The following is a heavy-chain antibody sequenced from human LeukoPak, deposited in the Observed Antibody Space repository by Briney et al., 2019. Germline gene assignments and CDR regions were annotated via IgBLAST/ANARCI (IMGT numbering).Heavy chain of an antibody. CDR1: GFTFSSYA. D-gene: IGHD5-18*01. Sequence: GGSLRLSCAASGFTFSSYAMSWVRQAPGRGLEWVSSISGSGDSTYYADSVKGRFTIPRDNSKNTLYLQMNSLRAEDTAVYYCAKSPDWGYSYGYLSPDYWGQGTLVTVSS. V-gene: IGHV3-23*01. CDR3: AKSPDWGYSYGYLSPDY. J-gene: IGHJ4*02. CDR2: ISGSGDST.